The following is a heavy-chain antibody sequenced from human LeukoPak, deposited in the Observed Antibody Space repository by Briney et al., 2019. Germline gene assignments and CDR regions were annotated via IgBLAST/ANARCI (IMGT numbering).Heavy chain of an antibody. V-gene: IGHV3-7*01. Sequence: GGSLRLSCAASGFTFSGYLMSWVRQAPGKGLEWMANIKEEGSEKYYVDSVKGRFIISRDNAKNSLYLQMNSLRAEDTAVYYCARDSSAAPHSYWGQGTLVTVFS. CDR3: ARDSSAAPHSY. J-gene: IGHJ4*02. D-gene: IGHD2-15*01. CDR2: IKEEGSEK. CDR1: GFTFSGYL.